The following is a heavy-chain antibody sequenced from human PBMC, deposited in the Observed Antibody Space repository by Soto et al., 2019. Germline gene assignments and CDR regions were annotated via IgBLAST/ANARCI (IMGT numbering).Heavy chain of an antibody. CDR3: ARGFDYYDSSGYPRI. Sequence: KPSETLSLTCTVSGGSISSYYWSWIRQPPGKGLEWIGYIYYSGSTNYNPSLKSRVTISVDTSKNQFSLKLSSVTAADTAVYYCARGFDYYDSSGYPRIWGQGTLVTVSS. CDR1: GGSISSYY. CDR2: IYYSGST. V-gene: IGHV4-59*01. J-gene: IGHJ4*02. D-gene: IGHD3-22*01.